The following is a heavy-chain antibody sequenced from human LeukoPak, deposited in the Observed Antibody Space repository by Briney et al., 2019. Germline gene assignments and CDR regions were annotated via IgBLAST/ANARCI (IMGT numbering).Heavy chain of an antibody. J-gene: IGHJ5*02. D-gene: IGHD1-26*01. CDR1: GFTFSSYG. CDR2: INPDGGIT. CDR3: VRGAVGTGVWFDP. V-gene: IGHV3-74*01. Sequence: AGGSLRLSCAASGFTFSSYGMHWVRQAPGKGLEWVSRINPDGGITNYADSVKGRFTISRDNAENTVHLQMNSLRGDDTAVYYCVRGAVGTGVWFDPWGQGTLVTVSS.